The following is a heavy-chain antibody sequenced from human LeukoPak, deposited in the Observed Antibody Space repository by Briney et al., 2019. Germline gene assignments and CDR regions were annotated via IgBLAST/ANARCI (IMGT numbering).Heavy chain of an antibody. Sequence: SETLPLTCTDSGGSISSYYWSWIRQPPGQGLEWIGNIYTSGSTNYNPSLRGRVTMSVDTSKNQNPLKLSSVTAADTAVYFCARFRYSTSCLDYWGQGTLVTVSS. CDR1: GGSISSYY. D-gene: IGHD5-18*01. CDR3: ARFRYSTSCLDY. V-gene: IGHV4-4*09. J-gene: IGHJ4*02. CDR2: IYTSGST.